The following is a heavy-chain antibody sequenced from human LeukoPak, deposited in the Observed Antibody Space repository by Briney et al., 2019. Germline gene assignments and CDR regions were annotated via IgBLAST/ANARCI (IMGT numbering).Heavy chain of an antibody. D-gene: IGHD1-26*01. CDR3: ARRRYSGSSQHFDY. J-gene: IGHJ4*02. CDR1: AFTFSSYS. CDR2: IKQDGSEK. Sequence: GGSQRLSCAASAFTFSSYSMSWVRQTPGKGLEWVANIKQDGSEKYYVDSVKGRFTISRDNAKNSLYLQMNSLRAEDTAVYYCARRRYSGSSQHFDYWGQGTLVTVSS. V-gene: IGHV3-7*01.